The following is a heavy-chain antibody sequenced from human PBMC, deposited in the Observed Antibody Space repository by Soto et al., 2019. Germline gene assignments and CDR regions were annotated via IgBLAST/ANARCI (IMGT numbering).Heavy chain of an antibody. J-gene: IGHJ5*02. CDR3: AKGGYSYGYDNWFDP. CDR1: GFTFSSYA. V-gene: IGHV3-23*01. CDR2: ISGSGGST. Sequence: TGGSLRLSCAASGFTFSSYAMSWVRQAPGKGLEWVSAISGSGGSTYYADSVKGRFTISRDNSKNTLYLQMNSLRAEDTAVYYCAKGGYSYGYDNWFDPWGQGTLVTVSS. D-gene: IGHD5-18*01.